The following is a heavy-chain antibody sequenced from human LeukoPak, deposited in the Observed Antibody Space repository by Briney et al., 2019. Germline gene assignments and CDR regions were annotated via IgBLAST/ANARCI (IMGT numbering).Heavy chain of an antibody. CDR3: ARDSLGYSGYVDFDY. D-gene: IGHD5-12*01. V-gene: IGHV3-48*04. J-gene: IGHJ4*02. CDR1: GGTFSSYA. Sequence: SCKASGGTFSSYAISWVRQAPGKGLEWVSYISSSSSTIYYADSVKGRFTISRDNAKNSLYLQMNSLRAEDTAVYYCARDSLGYSGYVDFDYWGQGTLVTVSS. CDR2: ISSSSSTI.